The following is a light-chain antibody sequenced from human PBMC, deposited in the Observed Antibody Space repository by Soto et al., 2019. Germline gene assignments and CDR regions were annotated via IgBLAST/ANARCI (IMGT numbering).Light chain of an antibody. CDR1: SSDVGGYNY. CDR2: DVS. Sequence: QSALTQPASVSGSPGQSIAISCTGTSSDVGGYNYVSWYQQHPGKTPNLMIYDVSNRPSGVSNRFAGSKSGNTASLPICGLQAEDEADYYCSSYTSSSTWVFGGGTKLTVL. V-gene: IGLV2-14*01. J-gene: IGLJ3*02. CDR3: SSYTSSSTWV.